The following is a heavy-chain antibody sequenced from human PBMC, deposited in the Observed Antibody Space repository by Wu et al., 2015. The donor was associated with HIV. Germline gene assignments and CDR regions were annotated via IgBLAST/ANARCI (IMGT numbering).Heavy chain of an antibody. CDR2: VDPKDGET. Sequence: EVLLIQSGAEVKKPGTTVKISCKVSGYIFTDYYIHWVQQAPGKGLEWMGIVDPKDGETKYAQRFQGRVTIVADTSTETVYLEINSLRFEDTASYYCVTVSNGKWGQGTLVTVSS. D-gene: IGHD2-8*01. V-gene: IGHV1-69-2*01. J-gene: IGHJ4*02. CDR1: GYIFTDYY. CDR3: VTVSNGK.